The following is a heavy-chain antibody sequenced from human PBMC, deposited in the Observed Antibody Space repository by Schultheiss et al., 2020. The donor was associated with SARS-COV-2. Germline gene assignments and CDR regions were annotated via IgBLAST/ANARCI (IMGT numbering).Heavy chain of an antibody. D-gene: IGHD6-19*01. CDR1: GFTFSSYA. Sequence: GGSLRLSCAASGFTFSSYAMSWVRQAPGKGLEWVGRIKSKTDGGTTDYAAPVKGRFTISRDDSKNTLYLQMNSLKTEDTAVYYCAKDNSSGWYGYWGQGTLVTVSS. CDR2: IKSKTDGGTT. V-gene: IGHV3-15*01. J-gene: IGHJ4*02. CDR3: AKDNSSGWYGY.